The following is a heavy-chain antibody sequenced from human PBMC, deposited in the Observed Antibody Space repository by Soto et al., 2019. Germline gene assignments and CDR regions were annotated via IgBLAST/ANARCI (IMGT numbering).Heavy chain of an antibody. D-gene: IGHD2-2*02. Sequence: PSETLSLTCTVSGGSISSSSYYWGWIRQPPGKGLEWIGSIYYSGSTYYNPSLKSRVTISVDTSKNQFSLKLSSVTAADTAVYYCARITVMPYCSSTSCYTDWFDPWGQGTLVTVSS. CDR1: GGSISSSSYY. CDR3: ARITVMPYCSSTSCYTDWFDP. V-gene: IGHV4-39*01. CDR2: IYYSGST. J-gene: IGHJ5*02.